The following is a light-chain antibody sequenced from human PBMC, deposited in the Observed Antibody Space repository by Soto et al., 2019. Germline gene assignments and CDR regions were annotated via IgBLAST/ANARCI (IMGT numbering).Light chain of an antibody. J-gene: IGKJ1*01. CDR2: DAS. CDR3: QQYVHWPPGT. V-gene: IGKV3-11*01. CDR1: QSIRSF. Sequence: EIVLTQSPATLSLSPGETASLSCRASQSIRSFLAWYQHKPGQAPRLLIYDASNRATGIPARFSGSGSGTDFTLTISSLQSEDVAVYYCQQYVHWPPGTFGQGTKV.